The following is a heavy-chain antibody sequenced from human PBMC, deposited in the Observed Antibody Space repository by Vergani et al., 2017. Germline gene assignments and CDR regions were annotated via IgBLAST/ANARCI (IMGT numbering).Heavy chain of an antibody. CDR2: VSTGTKSQ. CDR3: ARARCIETCYMSNWLDS. Sequence: EVQLLESGGGLVQPGGSLRLTCAASEFTFSNYAMNWVRQAPGKGLEWVSFVSTGTKSQSYAESVKGRFTISRDSAKNSLYLQMDSLRAEDTAVYYCARARCIETCYMSNWLDSWGQGTLVTVSS. V-gene: IGHV3-48*01. D-gene: IGHD3-9*01. J-gene: IGHJ5*01. CDR1: EFTFSNYA.